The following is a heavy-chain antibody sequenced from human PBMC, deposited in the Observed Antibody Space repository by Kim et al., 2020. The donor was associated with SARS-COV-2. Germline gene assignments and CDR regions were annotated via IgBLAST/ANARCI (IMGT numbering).Heavy chain of an antibody. CDR2: ISWNSGSI. D-gene: IGHD2-8*02. Sequence: GGSLRLSCAASGFTFDDYAMHWVRQAPGKGLEWVSGISWNSGSIGYADSVKGRFTISRDNAKNSLYLQMNSLRAEDTALYYCAKIRWDFTDYGMDVWGQGTMVTVSS. V-gene: IGHV3-9*01. J-gene: IGHJ6*02. CDR1: GFTFDDYA. CDR3: AKIRWDFTDYGMDV.